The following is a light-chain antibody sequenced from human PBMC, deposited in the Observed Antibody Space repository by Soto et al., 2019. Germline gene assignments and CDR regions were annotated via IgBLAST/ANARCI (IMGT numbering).Light chain of an antibody. Sequence: QSALTQPASVSGSPGQSITISCTGANSDVGGYNLVSWYQQHPGKAPKLMIFEVSNRPSGVSNRFSGSKSGNTASLTISGLQAEDEADYYCCSYAGSYTFDVVFGGGTKLTVL. CDR2: EVS. CDR1: NSDVGGYNL. CDR3: CSYAGSYTFDVV. J-gene: IGLJ2*01. V-gene: IGLV2-14*01.